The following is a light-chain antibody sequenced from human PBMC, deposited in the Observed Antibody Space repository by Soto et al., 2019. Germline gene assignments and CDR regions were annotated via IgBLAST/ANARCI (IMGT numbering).Light chain of an antibody. CDR2: AAS. CDR1: QSIIKS. CDR3: QPSYSTPH. V-gene: IGKV1-39*01. Sequence: DIQMTQSPSSLSASVGDRVTITCRASQSIIKSLNWYQQKPGRAPKLLIYAASTLQSGVPSRFSGSGSGTAFTLTISSLQPEDFATYYCQPSYSTPHFGGGTKVEIK. J-gene: IGKJ4*01.